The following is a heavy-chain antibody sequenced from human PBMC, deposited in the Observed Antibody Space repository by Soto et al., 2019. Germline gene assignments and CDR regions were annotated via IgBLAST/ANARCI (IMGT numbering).Heavy chain of an antibody. V-gene: IGHV1-24*01. J-gene: IGHJ4*01. CDR1: GYSLLALS. Sequence: ASVKVSCKVSGYSLLALSMHWVRQAPGKGLEWMGRFDPEDGETIYAQKFQGRITMTEDTSTDTAHMELTSLRSEDTAVYYCATAGIEVASQPQLGYWGHGVLVTGSS. D-gene: IGHD3-16*01. CDR2: FDPEDGET. CDR3: ATAGIEVASQPQLGY.